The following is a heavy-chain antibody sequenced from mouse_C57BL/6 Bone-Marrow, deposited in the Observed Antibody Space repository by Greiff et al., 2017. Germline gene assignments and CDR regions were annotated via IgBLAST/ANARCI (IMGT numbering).Heavy chain of an antibody. CDR1: GFTFSDFY. Sequence: EVMLVESGGGLVQSGRSLRLSCATSGFTFSDFYMEWVRQAPGKGLAWIAASRNKANDYTTEYSASVKGRFIVSRDTSQSIIYLQLNALRAEDTAIYYCSRDVHYGSGWYFDVWGTGTTVTVSS. V-gene: IGHV7-1*01. D-gene: IGHD1-1*01. CDR3: SRDVHYGSGWYFDV. CDR2: SRNKANDYTT. J-gene: IGHJ1*03.